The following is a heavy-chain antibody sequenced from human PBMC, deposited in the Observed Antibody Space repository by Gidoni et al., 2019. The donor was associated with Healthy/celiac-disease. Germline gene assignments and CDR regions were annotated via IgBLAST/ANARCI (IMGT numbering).Heavy chain of an antibody. CDR2: IWYDGSNK. Sequence: QVQLVESGGGVVQPVRSLRLPRAASGFTLCSYGMAWVRQASGKGQDVVAGIWYDGSNKSCAVSVKGLFTIARDNSKKTRYLQMSSLRAEDTAVYYCARGGRYYDSSGYYDQYFDYWGQGTLVTVSS. J-gene: IGHJ4*02. CDR1: GFTLCSYG. CDR3: ARGGRYYDSSGYYDQYFDY. V-gene: IGHV3-33*01. D-gene: IGHD3-22*01.